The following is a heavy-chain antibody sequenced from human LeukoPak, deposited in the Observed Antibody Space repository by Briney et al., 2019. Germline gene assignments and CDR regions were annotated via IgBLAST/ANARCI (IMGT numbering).Heavy chain of an antibody. CDR1: GFTFSSYA. CDR3: ARDLSRIAAAGPDY. D-gene: IGHD6-13*01. CDR2: ISATASNT. J-gene: IGHJ4*02. Sequence: GGSLRLSCAASGFTFSSYAMSWVRQAPGKGLEWVSAISATASNTYYADSVKGRFTISRDNSNSTLYLQMNSLRVDDTAVYYCARDLSRIAAAGPDYWGQGTLVTVSS. V-gene: IGHV3-23*01.